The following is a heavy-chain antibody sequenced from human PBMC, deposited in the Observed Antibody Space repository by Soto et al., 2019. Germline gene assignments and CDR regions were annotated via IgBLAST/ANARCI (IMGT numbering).Heavy chain of an antibody. V-gene: IGHV4-34*01. CDR2: INHSGNT. CDR3: ARHHVRGRTIAGAGEF. Sequence: QVQLQQWGAGLLKPSETLSLTCAVYGGSLSGYYWSWIRQPPGKALEWLGEINHSGNTNYNPSLKSRVTISVETSKNQLFLNLSSVTPANTAMYYCARHHVRGRTIAGAGEFWGQGTLLTVSS. D-gene: IGHD1-26*01. J-gene: IGHJ4*02. CDR1: GGSLSGYY.